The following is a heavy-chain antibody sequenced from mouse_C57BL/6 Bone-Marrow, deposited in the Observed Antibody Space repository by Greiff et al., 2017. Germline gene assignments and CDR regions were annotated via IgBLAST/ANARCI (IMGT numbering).Heavy chain of an antibody. J-gene: IGHJ1*03. CDR2: IRNKANNHAT. Sequence: EVKLMESGGGLVQPGGSMKLSCAASGFTFSDAWMDWVRQSPEKGLEWVAEIRNKANNHATYYAESVKGRFTISRDDSKSSVYLQMNSLRAEDTGIYYCTRPKTIDGYYGLDWYFDVWGTGTTVTVSS. CDR1: GFTFSDAW. CDR3: TRPKTIDGYYGLDWYFDV. D-gene: IGHD2-3*01. V-gene: IGHV6-6*01.